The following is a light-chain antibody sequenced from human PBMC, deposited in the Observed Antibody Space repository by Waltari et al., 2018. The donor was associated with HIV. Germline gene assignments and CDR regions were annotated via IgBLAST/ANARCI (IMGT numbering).Light chain of an antibody. CDR1: TSNIGSID. CDR3: VAWDDSLRGVV. J-gene: IGLJ2*01. CDR2: RNN. V-gene: IGLV1-47*01. Sequence: SVLTQPPSASGTPGQRVTISCSGTTSNIGSIDVFLYQHLPGAAPKLLIHRNNQRPSGVPDRFSGSTSGTSASLAISGLRSEDEADYYCVAWDDSLRGVVFGGGTKVAAL.